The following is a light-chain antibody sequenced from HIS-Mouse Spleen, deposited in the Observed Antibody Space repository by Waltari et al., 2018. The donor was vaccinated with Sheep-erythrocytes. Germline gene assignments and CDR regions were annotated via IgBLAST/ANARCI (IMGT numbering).Light chain of an antibody. CDR1: QSISSY. Sequence: DIQMTQSPSSLSASVGDRVTITCRASQSISSYLNWYQQKPGKAPKLLICAASSLQSGVPSRFSGSGSGTDFTLTISSLQPEDFATYYCQQSYSTPQFTFGPGTKVDIK. J-gene: IGKJ3*01. CDR3: QQSYSTPQFT. V-gene: IGKV1-39*01. CDR2: AAS.